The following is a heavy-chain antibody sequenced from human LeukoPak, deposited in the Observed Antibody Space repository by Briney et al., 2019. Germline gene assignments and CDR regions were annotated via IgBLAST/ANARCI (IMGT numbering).Heavy chain of an antibody. J-gene: IGHJ3*02. Sequence: SETLSLTCTVSGGSISNGTWWNWVRQPPGKGLEWIGEIYHDETTNYSPSLKSRVTISVDKSKNLFSLKLSAVTAADTAIYYCARADTSGTSSSDAFDIWGQGTMVAVSS. CDR3: ARADTSGTSSSDAFDI. D-gene: IGHD3-10*01. V-gene: IGHV4-4*02. CDR1: GGSISNGTW. CDR2: IYHDETT.